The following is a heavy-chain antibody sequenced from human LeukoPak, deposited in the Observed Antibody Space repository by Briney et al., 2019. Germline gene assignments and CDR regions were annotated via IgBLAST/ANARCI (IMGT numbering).Heavy chain of an antibody. Sequence: SETLSLTCTVSGGSISSYYWNWIRQPPGKGLEWIGEVDHSGSTKYNPALKSRVTISVDKSKNQFSLRLSSVTAADTAVYYCARVYKYCSSISCYRFDPWGQGTLVTVSS. D-gene: IGHD2-2*01. CDR2: VDHSGST. J-gene: IGHJ5*02. CDR1: GGSISSYY. CDR3: ARVYKYCSSISCYRFDP. V-gene: IGHV4-59*12.